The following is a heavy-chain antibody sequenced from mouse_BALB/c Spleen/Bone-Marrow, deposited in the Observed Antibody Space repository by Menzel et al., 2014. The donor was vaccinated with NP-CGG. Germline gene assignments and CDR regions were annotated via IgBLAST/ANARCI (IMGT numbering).Heavy chain of an antibody. D-gene: IGHD2-3*01. CDR3: TRGEWLLRFAY. Sequence: LQQSGSELVRPGASVKLSCKASGYIFTSYWMHWVKQRPGQGLEWIGNIYPGSGSTNYDEKFKSKATLTVDTSSSTAYMQLGSLTFEDSAVYYCTRGEWLLRFAYWGQGTLVTVSA. CDR1: GYIFTSYW. J-gene: IGHJ3*01. CDR2: IYPGSGST. V-gene: IGHV1S22*01.